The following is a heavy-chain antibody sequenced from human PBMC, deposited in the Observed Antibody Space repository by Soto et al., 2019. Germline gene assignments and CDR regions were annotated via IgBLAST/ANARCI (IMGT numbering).Heavy chain of an antibody. Sequence: ASVKVSCKASGYTFTSYYMHWVRQAPGQGLEWMGIINPSGGSTSYAQKFQGRVTMTRDTSTSTVHMELSSLRSEDTAVYYCARDLGGYSRRPAFDYWGQGTLVTVSS. V-gene: IGHV1-46*01. D-gene: IGHD5-18*01. J-gene: IGHJ4*02. CDR2: INPSGGST. CDR1: GYTFTSYY. CDR3: ARDLGGYSRRPAFDY.